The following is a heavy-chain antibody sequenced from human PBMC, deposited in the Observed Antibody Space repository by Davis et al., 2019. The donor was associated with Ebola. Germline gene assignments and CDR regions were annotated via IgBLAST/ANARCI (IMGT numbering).Heavy chain of an antibody. CDR2: IYNSGST. J-gene: IGHJ2*01. CDR1: GGSISGTYY. Sequence: SQTLSPTCTLPGGSISGTYYWHWIRQPPGKGLEWIGYIYNSGSTTYNPSLKSRVTIAQDTSKNHFSLKLSSVTAADTAVYFCARSPITISGVLVPLYWFFDLWGRGTLVTVSS. CDR3: ARSPITISGVLVPLYWFFDL. D-gene: IGHD3-3*01. V-gene: IGHV4-61*03.